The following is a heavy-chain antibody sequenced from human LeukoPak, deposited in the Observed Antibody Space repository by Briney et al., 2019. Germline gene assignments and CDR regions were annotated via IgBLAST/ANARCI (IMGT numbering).Heavy chain of an antibody. Sequence: SETLSLTCAVYGGSFSGYYWSWIRQPPGKGLEWTGEINHSGSTNYNPSLKSRVTISVDTSKNQFSLKLSSVTAADTAVYYCARGGGYSYGFPFDYWGQGTLVTVSS. V-gene: IGHV4-34*01. D-gene: IGHD5-18*01. CDR1: GGSFSGYY. CDR2: INHSGST. J-gene: IGHJ4*02. CDR3: ARGGGYSYGFPFDY.